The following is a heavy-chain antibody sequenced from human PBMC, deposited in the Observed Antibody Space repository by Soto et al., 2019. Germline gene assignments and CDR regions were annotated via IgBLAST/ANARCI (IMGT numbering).Heavy chain of an antibody. CDR3: ARPYGGKIGDAPDL. D-gene: IGHD4-17*01. CDR2: ISDGADSA. J-gene: IGHJ3*01. CDR1: GVTCSSYA. Sequence: GGSLSLSCVASGVTCSSYAMSWVRQVPGKGLEWVSTISDGADSAYYVDSVKGRFTISRDNSKKTLYLQMNSLRAEDSAVYYCARPYGGKIGDAPDLWGPGTMVTVSS. V-gene: IGHV3-23*01.